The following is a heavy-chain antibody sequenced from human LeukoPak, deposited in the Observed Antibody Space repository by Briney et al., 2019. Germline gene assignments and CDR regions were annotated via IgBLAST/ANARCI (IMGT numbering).Heavy chain of an antibody. D-gene: IGHD4-23*01. V-gene: IGHV1-18*01. CDR3: ARAYGGNSVDAFDI. CDR2: ISAYNGNT. J-gene: IGHJ3*02. Sequence: GASVKVSCKASGYTFTSYGISWVRQAPGQGLEWMGWISAYNGNTNYAQKLQGRVTMTTDTSTSTAYMELSSLRSEDTAVYYCARAYGGNSVDAFDIWGQGTMVTVSS. CDR1: GYTFTSYG.